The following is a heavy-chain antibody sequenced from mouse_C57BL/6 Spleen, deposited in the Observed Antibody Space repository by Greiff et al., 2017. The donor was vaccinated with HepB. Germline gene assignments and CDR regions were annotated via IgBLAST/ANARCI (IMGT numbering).Heavy chain of an antibody. D-gene: IGHD1-1*01. CDR3: ARIGDYGSSYGYFDV. J-gene: IGHJ1*03. Sequence: VQLQQPGAELVKPGASVKLSCKASGYTFTSYWMHWVKQRPGQGLEWIGMIHPNSGSTNYNEKFKSKATLTVDKSSSTAYMQLSSLTSEDSAVYYCARIGDYGSSYGYFDVWGTGTTVTVSS. CDR1: GYTFTSYW. CDR2: IHPNSGST. V-gene: IGHV1-64*01.